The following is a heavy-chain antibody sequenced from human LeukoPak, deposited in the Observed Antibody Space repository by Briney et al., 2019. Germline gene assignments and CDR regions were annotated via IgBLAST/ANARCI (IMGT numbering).Heavy chain of an antibody. Sequence: ASVKVSCKASGYTFITYGISWVRQAPGQGLEWMGWISGYNGNTNYVQKLQGRVTMTTDTSTSTAYMELRSLRSDDTAVYYCARVRSPPDPRYYYDSSGKEGDDIWGQGTMVTVSS. V-gene: IGHV1-18*01. J-gene: IGHJ3*02. CDR1: GYTFITYG. CDR2: ISGYNGNT. CDR3: ARVRSPPDPRYYYDSSGKEGDDI. D-gene: IGHD3-22*01.